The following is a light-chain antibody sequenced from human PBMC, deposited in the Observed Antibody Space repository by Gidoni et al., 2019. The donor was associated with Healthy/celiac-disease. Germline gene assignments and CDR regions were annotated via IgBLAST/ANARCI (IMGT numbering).Light chain of an antibody. CDR1: QSVSSN. V-gene: IGKV3-15*01. CDR3: QQYNNWPPLT. CDR2: GAS. Sequence: EIVMTQSQAPLSVSPGERATISCRASQSVSSNLAWYQQQPCQAPRLLIYGASTRATGIPARFSGSGSGTEFTLTISSLQSEDFAVYYCQQYNNWPPLTFGGGTKVEIK. J-gene: IGKJ4*01.